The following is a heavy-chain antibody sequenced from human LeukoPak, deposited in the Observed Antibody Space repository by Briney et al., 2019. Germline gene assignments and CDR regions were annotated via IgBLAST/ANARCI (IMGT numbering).Heavy chain of an antibody. CDR3: ARGPSAGMSAAADY. CDR2: VNPNSGNT. Sequence: ASVKVSCKASGYTFTSYGISWVRQATGQGLEWMGWVNPNSGNTGYAQKFQGRVTMTRNTSISTAYMELSSLTSEDTALYYCARGPSAGMSAAADYWGRGTLVTVSS. J-gene: IGHJ4*02. CDR1: GYTFTSYG. V-gene: IGHV1-8*02. D-gene: IGHD6-25*01.